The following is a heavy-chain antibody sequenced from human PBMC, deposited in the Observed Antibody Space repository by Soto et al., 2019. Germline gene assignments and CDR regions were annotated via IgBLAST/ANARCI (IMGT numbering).Heavy chain of an antibody. CDR2: ISYDGSNK. Sequence: GGSLRLSCAASGFTFSSYGMHWVRQAPGKGLEWVAVISYDGSNKYYADSVKGRFTISRDNSKNTLYLQMNSLRAEDTAVYYCAKDRSRIQLWLLFDYWGQGTLVTVSS. J-gene: IGHJ4*02. V-gene: IGHV3-30*18. D-gene: IGHD5-18*01. CDR1: GFTFSSYG. CDR3: AKDRSRIQLWLLFDY.